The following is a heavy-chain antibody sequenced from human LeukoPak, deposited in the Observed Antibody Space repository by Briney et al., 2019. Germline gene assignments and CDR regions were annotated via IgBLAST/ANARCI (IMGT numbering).Heavy chain of an antibody. J-gene: IGHJ4*02. CDR2: ISYDGSNK. CDR1: GFTFSSYA. CDR3: ARDRDGYNSPFGY. D-gene: IGHD5-24*01. Sequence: GGSLRLSCAASGFTFSSYAMHWVRQAPGKGLEWVAVISYDGSNKYYADSVKGRFTISRDNSKNTLYLQMNSLRAEDTAVYYCARDRDGYNSPFGYWGQGTLVTVSS. V-gene: IGHV3-30*04.